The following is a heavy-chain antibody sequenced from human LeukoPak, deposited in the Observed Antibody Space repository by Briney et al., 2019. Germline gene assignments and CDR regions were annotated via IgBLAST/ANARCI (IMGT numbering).Heavy chain of an antibody. V-gene: IGHV1-69*05. CDR2: IIPIFGTA. D-gene: IGHD6-19*01. J-gene: IGHJ4*02. CDR3: ARDLVDSSGWYLVY. Sequence: SVKVSCKASGGTFSSYAISWVRQAPGQGLEWMGRIIPIFGTANYAQKFQGRVTITTDESTSTAYMELSSLRSEGTAVYYCARDLVDSSGWYLVYWGQGTLVTVSS. CDR1: GGTFSSYA.